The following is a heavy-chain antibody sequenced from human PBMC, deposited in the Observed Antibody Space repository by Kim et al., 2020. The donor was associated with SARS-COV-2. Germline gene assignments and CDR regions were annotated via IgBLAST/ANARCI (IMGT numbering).Heavy chain of an antibody. CDR3: ARVNLLSAHFDY. V-gene: IGHV1-69*13. J-gene: IGHJ4*02. CDR2: IIPIFGTA. Sequence: SVKVSCKASGGTFSSYAISWVRQAPGQGLEWMGGIIPIFGTANYAQKFQGRVTITADESTSTAYMELSSLRSEDTAVYYCARVNLLSAHFDYWGQGTLVTVSS. CDR1: GGTFSSYA. D-gene: IGHD2-2*01.